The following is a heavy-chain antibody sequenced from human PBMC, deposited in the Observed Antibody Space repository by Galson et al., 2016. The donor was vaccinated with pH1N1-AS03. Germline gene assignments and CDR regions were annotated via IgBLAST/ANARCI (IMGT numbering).Heavy chain of an antibody. Sequence: QSGAEVKKPGESLKISCKGSENSFARHWIAWVRQMPGKGLESMGIISPTDSDTRYSPSFQGRVTISADRSTDTAYLQWNTLKASDTATYYCARHPHSSGWRYGMGVWGQGTTVIVSS. CDR2: ISPTDSDT. CDR1: ENSFARHW. D-gene: IGHD6-19*01. CDR3: ARHPHSSGWRYGMGV. J-gene: IGHJ6*02. V-gene: IGHV5-51*01.